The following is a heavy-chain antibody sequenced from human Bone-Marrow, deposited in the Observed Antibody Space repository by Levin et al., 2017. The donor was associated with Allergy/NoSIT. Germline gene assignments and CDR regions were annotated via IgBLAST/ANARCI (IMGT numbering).Heavy chain of an antibody. J-gene: IGHJ6*02. CDR1: GFTFNDCA. CDR2: ISYDGSNE. V-gene: IGHV3-30-3*01. CDR3: AKDLLWFGELMLRGPMDV. Sequence: GGSLRLSCAASGFTFNDCAMHWVRQAPGKGLEWVAAISYDGSNEYYGDSVKGRFTVSRDNSKNTLYLQMNSLRTEDTAVYYCAKDLLWFGELMLRGPMDVWGQGTTVTVSS. D-gene: IGHD3-10*01.